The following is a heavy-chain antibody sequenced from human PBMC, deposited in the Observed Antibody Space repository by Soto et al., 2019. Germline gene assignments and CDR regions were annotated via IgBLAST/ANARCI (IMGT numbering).Heavy chain of an antibody. D-gene: IGHD6-19*01. J-gene: IGHJ5*02. CDR2: IIPKFGTT. CDR1: GGTFSTYP. Sequence: QVQLVQSGAEVKKPGSSVKVSCKVSGGTFSTYPINWVRQAPGQGLEFMGGIIPKFGTTNYAQKFRGTVTITADESTSTDYMEMNNLRSEDTAVYYCARGDSNTTGWYIWFDPWGQVTLVTVSS. V-gene: IGHV1-69*01. CDR3: ARGDSNTTGWYIWFDP.